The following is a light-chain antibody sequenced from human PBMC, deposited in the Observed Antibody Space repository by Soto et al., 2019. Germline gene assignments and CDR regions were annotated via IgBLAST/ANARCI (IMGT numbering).Light chain of an antibody. CDR3: QQYDDSIT. Sequence: EIVLTQSPDTLSLSPGESATLSCRASQSVRSSYLVWYQQKPGRAPRLLIYGASNRATGIPDRFSGSGSGTDFTLTISRLEPEDFAVFYCQQYDDSITFGQGTRLEIE. V-gene: IGKV3-20*01. J-gene: IGKJ5*01. CDR1: QSVRSSY. CDR2: GAS.